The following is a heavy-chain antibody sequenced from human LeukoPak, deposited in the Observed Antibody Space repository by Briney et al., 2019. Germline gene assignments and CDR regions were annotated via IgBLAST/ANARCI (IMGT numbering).Heavy chain of an antibody. CDR3: ARDRSYVDIVATILGY. Sequence: ASVKVSCKASGYTFTGYYMHWVRQAPGQGLEWMGWINPNSGGTNYAQKFQGRVTMTRDTSISTAYMELSRLRSDDTAVYYCARDRSYVDIVATILGYWGQGTLVTVSS. J-gene: IGHJ4*02. D-gene: IGHD5-12*01. CDR2: INPNSGGT. CDR1: GYTFTGYY. V-gene: IGHV1-2*02.